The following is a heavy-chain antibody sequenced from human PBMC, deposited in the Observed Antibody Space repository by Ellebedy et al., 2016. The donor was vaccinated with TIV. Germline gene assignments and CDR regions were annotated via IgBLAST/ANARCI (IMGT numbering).Heavy chain of an antibody. CDR3: ARDGYIYDSSGYY. CDR1: GGTFSSYA. CDR2: IIPIFDIT. J-gene: IGHJ4*02. V-gene: IGHV1-69*13. Sequence: ASVKVSCKASGGTFSSYAISWVRQAPGQGLEWLGRIIPIFDITNYAQEFQGRVTITADESTSTAYMELSSLRSEDTAVYYCARDGYIYDSSGYYWGQGSLVTVSS. D-gene: IGHD3-22*01.